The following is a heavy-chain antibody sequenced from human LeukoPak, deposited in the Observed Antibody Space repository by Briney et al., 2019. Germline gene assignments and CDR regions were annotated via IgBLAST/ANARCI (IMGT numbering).Heavy chain of an antibody. V-gene: IGHV3-48*03. CDR1: GFTISNYE. Sequence: GGSLRLSCAASGFTISNYEMNWVRQAPGKGLKWLSYISSSGTTTHYADSVKGRFAISRDIAKNSLYLQMNSLRAEDTAVYYCARLHYYDSGGYSLAFDIWGQGTKVTVSS. CDR2: ISSSGTTT. D-gene: IGHD3-22*01. J-gene: IGHJ3*02. CDR3: ARLHYYDSGGYSLAFDI.